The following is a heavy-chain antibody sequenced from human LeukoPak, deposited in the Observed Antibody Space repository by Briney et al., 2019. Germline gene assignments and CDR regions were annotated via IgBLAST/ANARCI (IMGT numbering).Heavy chain of an antibody. CDR2: ISGSGYST. Sequence: GGSLRLSCAASGFTFSSYAMNWVRQAPGKGLEWVSTISGSGYSTYYADSVKGRFTISRDNSRNTLYLQMNSLRAGDTAVYYCAKCVYSNYVGSDFDYWGQGTLVTVSS. V-gene: IGHV3-23*01. CDR3: AKCVYSNYVGSDFDY. D-gene: IGHD4-11*01. CDR1: GFTFSSYA. J-gene: IGHJ4*02.